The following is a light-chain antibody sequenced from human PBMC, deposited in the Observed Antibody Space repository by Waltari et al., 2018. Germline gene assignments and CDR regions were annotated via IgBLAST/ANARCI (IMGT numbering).Light chain of an antibody. CDR3: QVWDNNSDHSNWV. Sequence: SYVLTQPPSVSVAPGETASIACGGAALGCKGVPWYQQRPGQAPILVVYDNSDRPSRIPERFSGSNSGTTATLTISRVEAGDEADYFCQVWDNNSDHSNWVFGGGTRLTVL. CDR2: DNS. V-gene: IGLV3-21*02. J-gene: IGLJ3*02. CDR1: ALGCKG.